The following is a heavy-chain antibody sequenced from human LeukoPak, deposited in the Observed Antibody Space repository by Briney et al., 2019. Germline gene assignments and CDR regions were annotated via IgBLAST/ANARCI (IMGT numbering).Heavy chain of an antibody. Sequence: SETLSLTCAVYGGFFSCYYWSWIRQPPGKGLEWIGEINHSGSTNYNPSLKSRVTISVDTSKNQFSLKLSSVTAADTAVYYCASEDSGWGQGTLVTVSS. D-gene: IGHD6-25*01. J-gene: IGHJ4*02. V-gene: IGHV4-34*01. CDR1: GGFFSCYY. CDR2: INHSGST. CDR3: ASEDSG.